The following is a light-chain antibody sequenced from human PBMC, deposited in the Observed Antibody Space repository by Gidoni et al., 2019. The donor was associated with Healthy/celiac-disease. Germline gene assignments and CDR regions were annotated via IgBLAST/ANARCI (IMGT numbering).Light chain of an antibody. Sequence: TPLTQSPSSLSASVGDRVTITCPARQSISSYVNWYQQKPGKAPKLLSYAAARLQSGVPSRFSGSGAGTDLTLTISSLQPEDFATYYCQQSPGTFXQXTKLEIK. J-gene: IGKJ2*02. CDR1: QSISSY. CDR3: QQSPGT. V-gene: IGKV1-39*01. CDR2: AAA.